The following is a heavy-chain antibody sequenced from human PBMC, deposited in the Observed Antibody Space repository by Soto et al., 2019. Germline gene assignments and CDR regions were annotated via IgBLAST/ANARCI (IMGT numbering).Heavy chain of an antibody. CDR1: GFTLSIYG. CDR3: AKGLSVIQEWIIDGH. Sequence: QVQLVESGGGVVKPGRSRRLSGAVSGFTLSIYGIHWVREAPGKGLEWVAFLSYDGNKKSYADSVKGRFTISRDNSKNTLYLQMDSLRAEDTAMYYCAKGLSVIQEWIIDGHWGQGTQVTVSS. V-gene: IGHV3-30*18. J-gene: IGHJ4*02. D-gene: IGHD5-18*01. CDR2: LSYDGNKK.